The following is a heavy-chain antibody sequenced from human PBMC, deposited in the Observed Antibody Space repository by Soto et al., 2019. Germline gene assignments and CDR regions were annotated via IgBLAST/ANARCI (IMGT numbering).Heavy chain of an antibody. CDR3: AKDLNTGLYEGMDV. CDR1: GFTFDDFT. CDR2: ISWDSRRT. Sequence: EVQLVESGGAVVQPGGSLRLSCAASGFTFDDFTLHWVRQAPGKGLEWVSLISWDSRRTYYADSVEGRFTISRDNTKNSLYLHMNSLRTEDTAFYYCAKDLNTGLYEGMDVWGQGTTVTVSS. J-gene: IGHJ6*02. V-gene: IGHV3-43*01. D-gene: IGHD2-2*02.